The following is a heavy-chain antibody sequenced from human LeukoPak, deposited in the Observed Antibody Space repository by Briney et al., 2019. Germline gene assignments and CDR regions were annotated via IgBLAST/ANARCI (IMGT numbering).Heavy chain of an antibody. CDR2: IRLDGSNT. CDR1: GFTFSEHG. Sequence: GGSLRLSCAASGFTFSEHGMHWVRQAPGKGLEWVAFIRLDGSNTYYADSVKGRFTISRDNSKNTVDLQMNSLRTEDTAIYYCSKDINSYCRGDCSDYWGQGTLVIVSS. D-gene: IGHD2-15*01. V-gene: IGHV3-30*02. J-gene: IGHJ4*02. CDR3: SKDINSYCRGDCSDY.